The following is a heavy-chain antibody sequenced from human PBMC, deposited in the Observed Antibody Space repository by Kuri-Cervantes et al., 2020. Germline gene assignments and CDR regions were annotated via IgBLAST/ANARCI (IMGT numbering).Heavy chain of an antibody. V-gene: IGHV3-13*01. CDR2: IGTAGDT. D-gene: IGHD3-16*01. CDR3: ARVGGGSFDY. Sequence: GESLKISCAASGFTFSSYDMHWVRQATGKGLEWVSAIGTAGDTYYPDSVKGRFTISRDNAKNSLYLQMNSLRAEDTAVYYCARVGGGSFDYWGQGTLVTVSS. CDR1: GFTFSSYD. J-gene: IGHJ4*02.